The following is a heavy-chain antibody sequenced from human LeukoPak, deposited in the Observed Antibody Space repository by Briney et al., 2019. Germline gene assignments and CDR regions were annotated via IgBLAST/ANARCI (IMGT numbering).Heavy chain of an antibody. CDR3: AKDMEGIPVGANDAFDI. D-gene: IGHD3-10*01. CDR2: ISGSGGST. CDR1: GFTFSSYA. V-gene: IGHV3-23*01. J-gene: IGHJ3*02. Sequence: GGSLRLSCAASGFTFSSYAMSWVRQAPGKGLEWVSAISGSGGSTYYADSVKGRFTISRDNSKNTLYLQMNSLRAEDTAVYYCAKDMEGIPVGANDAFDIWGQGTMVTVSS.